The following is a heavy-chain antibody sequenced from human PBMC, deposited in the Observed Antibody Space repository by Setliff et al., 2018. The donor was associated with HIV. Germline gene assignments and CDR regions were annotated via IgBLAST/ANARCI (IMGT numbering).Heavy chain of an antibody. CDR1: GFTFSGSP. CDR2: IKTEAEGYAT. Sequence: ESLKISCGASGFTFSGSPMHWVRQASGKGLEWVGRIKTEAEGYATAYAASVKGRFTISRDDSKNTAYLQMNSLKTEDTAIYYCTRPQYIYDNSDSDNWGQGALVTVS. J-gene: IGHJ4*02. D-gene: IGHD3-22*01. CDR3: TRPQYIYDNSDSDN. V-gene: IGHV3-73*01.